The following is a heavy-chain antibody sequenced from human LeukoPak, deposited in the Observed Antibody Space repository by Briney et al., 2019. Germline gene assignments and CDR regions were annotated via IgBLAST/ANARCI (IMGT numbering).Heavy chain of an antibody. Sequence: ASVKVSCKASGYTFSGYYMNWVRQAPGQGLEWMGWIDPNSGGAIYAQNFQGRVTMTRDTSTNTAYMELRSLKSDDTAVYFCARGGKSELGTCDFWGQGTLVTVSS. CDR1: GYTFSGYY. J-gene: IGHJ4*02. CDR2: IDPNSGGA. CDR3: ARGGKSELGTCDF. V-gene: IGHV1-2*02. D-gene: IGHD7-27*01.